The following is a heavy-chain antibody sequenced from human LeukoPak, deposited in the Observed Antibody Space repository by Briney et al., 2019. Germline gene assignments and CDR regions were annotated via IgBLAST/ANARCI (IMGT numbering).Heavy chain of an antibody. CDR2: IYYSGST. CDR3: ARGTPTTVGFDY. CDR1: GGSISSGDYY. V-gene: IGHV4-30-4*08. J-gene: IGHJ4*02. D-gene: IGHD4-17*01. Sequence: SQTLSLTCTVSGGSISSGDYYWSWIRQPPGKGLEWIGYIYYSGSTYYNPSLKSRVTISVDTSKNQFSLKLSSATAADTAVYYCARGTPTTVGFDYWGQGTLVTVSS.